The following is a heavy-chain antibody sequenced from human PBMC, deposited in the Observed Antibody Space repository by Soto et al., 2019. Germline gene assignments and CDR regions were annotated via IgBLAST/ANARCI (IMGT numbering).Heavy chain of an antibody. J-gene: IGHJ4*02. D-gene: IGHD2-15*01. V-gene: IGHV3-23*01. CDR1: GFTFSSYA. CDR2: ISGSGGST. CDR3: ATDCSGGSCYLTGVDY. Sequence: GGSLRLSCAASGFTFSSYAMSWVRQAPGKGLEWVSAISGSGGSTYYADSVKGRFTISSDNSKNTLYLQMNSLRAEDTAVYYCATDCSGGSCYLTGVDYWGQGTLVTVSS.